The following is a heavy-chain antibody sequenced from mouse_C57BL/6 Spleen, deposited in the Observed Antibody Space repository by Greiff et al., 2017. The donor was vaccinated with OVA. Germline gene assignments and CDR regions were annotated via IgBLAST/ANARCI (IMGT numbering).Heavy chain of an antibody. J-gene: IGHJ3*01. V-gene: IGHV1-39*01. CDR2: INPNYGTT. Sequence: VQLQQSGPELVKPGASVKISCKASGYSFTDYNMNWVKQSNGKSLEWIGVINPNYGTTSYNQKFKGKATLTVDQSSSTAYMQLNSLTSEDSAVYYCASPHYYGSSYDWFAYWGQGTLVTVSA. CDR1: GYSFTDYN. D-gene: IGHD1-1*01. CDR3: ASPHYYGSSYDWFAY.